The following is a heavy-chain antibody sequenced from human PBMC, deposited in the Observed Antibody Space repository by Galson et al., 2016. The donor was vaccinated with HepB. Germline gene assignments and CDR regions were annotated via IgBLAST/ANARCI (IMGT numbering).Heavy chain of an antibody. CDR2: DSMDGRRK. CDR3: AKRHEYCPPVGCSVDY. CDR1: GFTFSSYG. J-gene: IGHJ4*02. D-gene: IGHD2/OR15-2a*01. V-gene: IGHV3-30*19. Sequence: SLRLSCAASGFTFSSYGMHWVRQAPGKGLEWVAADSMDGRRKFYADSVKGRFTISRDNSNNILFLQMSSLRADDTAVYFCAKRHEYCPPVGCSVDYWGQGTLVSVSS.